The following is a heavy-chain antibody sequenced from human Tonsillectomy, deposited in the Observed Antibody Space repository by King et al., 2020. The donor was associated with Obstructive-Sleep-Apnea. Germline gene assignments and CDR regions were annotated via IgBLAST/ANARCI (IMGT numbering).Heavy chain of an antibody. CDR3: AKDLSVKYSFHY. D-gene: IGHD2/OR15-2a*01. V-gene: IGHV3-30*14. CDR1: GFIFSSHE. CDR2: ISRDGSRE. J-gene: IGHJ4*02. Sequence: VQLVESGGGVVQPGGSLRLSCAVSGFIFSSHEMYWVRQTPGKGLEGVAFISRDGSREYYADSVRGRFTISRDNSRNTLYLQMNSLRAEETAMYYCAKDLSVKYSFHYGGQGTRVTVST.